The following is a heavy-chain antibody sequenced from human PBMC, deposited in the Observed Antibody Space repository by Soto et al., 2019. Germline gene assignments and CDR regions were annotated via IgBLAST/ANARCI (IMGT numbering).Heavy chain of an antibody. V-gene: IGHV3-23*01. J-gene: IGHJ1*01. CDR1: GFTFSSYA. CDR2: ISGSGGGT. CDR3: AKVGWDTMTTVTRGFFQH. Sequence: EVQLLESGGGLVQPGGSLRLSCTASGFTFSSYAMNWVRQAPGKGLEWVSTISGSGGGTYYADSVRGRFTISSDQSKNTLYLQMNSLRVEDTALYYCAKVGWDTMTTVTRGFFQHWGPGSLVTISS. D-gene: IGHD4-17*01.